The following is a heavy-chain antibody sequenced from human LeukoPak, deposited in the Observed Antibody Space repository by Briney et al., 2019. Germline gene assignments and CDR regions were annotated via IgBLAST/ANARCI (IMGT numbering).Heavy chain of an antibody. CDR1: GGSINTYY. J-gene: IGHJ3*02. CDR3: ASPSSGWYSDAFDM. CDR2: FYYEGST. V-gene: IGHV4-59*08. Sequence: PSETLSLTCTVSGGSINTYYWSWIRQPPGKGLEWIAYFYYEGSTNYNPSLKSRVAISVDKSKNQFSLKLSSVTAADTAVYYCASPSSGWYSDAFDMWGQGTMVTVSS. D-gene: IGHD6-19*01.